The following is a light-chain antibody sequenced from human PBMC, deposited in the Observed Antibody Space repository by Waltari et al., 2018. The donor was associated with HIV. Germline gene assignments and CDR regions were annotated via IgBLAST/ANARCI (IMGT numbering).Light chain of an antibody. CDR2: EVS. V-gene: IGLV2-14*01. CDR3: SSVANSVTLSVL. CDR1: SSDLGYYNY. Sequence: QFALTQPASVSGSPGQSITISCSGTSSDLGYYNYASWYQQHPGKAPKLMIYEVSNRPPGISNRFSGSKSGNTASLTISALQAEDEADYFCSSVANSVTLSVLFGGGTKLTVL. J-gene: IGLJ3*02.